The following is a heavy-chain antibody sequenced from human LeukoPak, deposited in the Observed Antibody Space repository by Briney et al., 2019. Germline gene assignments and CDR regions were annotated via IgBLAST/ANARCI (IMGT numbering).Heavy chain of an antibody. CDR3: AKDPGFGDYILTGFDY. CDR1: GFTFSSYG. D-gene: IGHD7-27*01. CDR2: IRYDGSNK. J-gene: IGHJ4*02. Sequence: PGGSLRLSCAASGFTFSSYGMHWVRQAPGKGLEWVAFIRYDGSNKYYADFVKGRFTISRDNSKNTLYLQMNSLRAEDTAVYYCAKDPGFGDYILTGFDYWGQGTLVTVSS. V-gene: IGHV3-30*02.